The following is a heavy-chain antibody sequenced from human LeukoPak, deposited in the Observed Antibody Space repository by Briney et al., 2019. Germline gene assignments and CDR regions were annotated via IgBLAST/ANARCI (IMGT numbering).Heavy chain of an antibody. Sequence: GGSLRISCAASGFTFSNAWMSWVRQAPGKGLEWVGRIKSKTDGGATDYAAPVKGRFTKSRDDSKNTLYLQVSGLDTEDTGVYYCTRRQESGTSAHMDVCGKGTTVTLSS. CDR1: GFTFSNAW. J-gene: IGHJ6*03. CDR2: IKSKTDGGAT. D-gene: IGHD1-26*01. CDR3: TRRQESGTSAHMDV. V-gene: IGHV3-15*01.